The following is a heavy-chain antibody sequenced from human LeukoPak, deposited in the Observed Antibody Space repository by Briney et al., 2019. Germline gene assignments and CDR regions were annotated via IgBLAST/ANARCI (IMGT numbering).Heavy chain of an antibody. Sequence: ASVKVSCKASGYTFTSYGISWVRQAPGQGLEWMGCISAYNGNTNYAQKLQGRVTMTTDTSTSTAYMELRSLRSDDTAVYYCARYLCIAAAAYDMDVWGQGTTVTVSS. V-gene: IGHV1-18*01. D-gene: IGHD6-13*01. CDR3: ARYLCIAAAAYDMDV. J-gene: IGHJ6*02. CDR2: ISAYNGNT. CDR1: GYTFTSYG.